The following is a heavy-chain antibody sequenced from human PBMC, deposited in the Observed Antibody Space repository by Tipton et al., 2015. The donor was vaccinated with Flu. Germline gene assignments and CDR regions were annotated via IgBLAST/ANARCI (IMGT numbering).Heavy chain of an antibody. J-gene: IGHJ4*02. CDR3: ATKGVSYCSGGSCYSYYFDY. V-gene: IGHV4-39*01. Sequence: LRLSCTVSGGSISSSSYYWGWIRQPPGKGLEWIGSIYYSGSTYYNPPLKSRVTISVDTSKNQFSLKLSSVTAADTAVYYCATKGVSYCSGGSCYSYYFDYWGQGTLVTVSS. CDR2: IYYSGST. D-gene: IGHD2-15*01. CDR1: GGSISSSSYY.